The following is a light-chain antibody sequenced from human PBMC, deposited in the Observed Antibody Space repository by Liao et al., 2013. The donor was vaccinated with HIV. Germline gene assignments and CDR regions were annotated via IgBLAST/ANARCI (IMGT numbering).Light chain of an antibody. J-gene: IGLJ3*02. CDR3: QAWHNGGV. CDR1: NIGSKN. Sequence: SYELTQPPSVSVAPGKTARITCGGNNIGSKNVHWYQQKPGQAPVLVIYYDSDRPSGIPERFSGSNSGNTATLTISRVEAGDEADYYCQAWHNGGVFGGGTKLTVL. CDR2: YDS. V-gene: IGLV3-21*01.